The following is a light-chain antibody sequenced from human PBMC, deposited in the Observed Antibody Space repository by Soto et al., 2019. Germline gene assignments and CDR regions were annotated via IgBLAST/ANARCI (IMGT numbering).Light chain of an antibody. Sequence: DIQLTQSPSTLSASVGDRVTITCRASQSIGTWLAWYQQKPGKAPKLMIYDASTLENGVPSRFSGSGSGAEFTLTISRLEPDDFANYSCQQYNGYWTFGQGTKLEIK. V-gene: IGKV1-5*01. CDR2: DAS. J-gene: IGKJ1*01. CDR1: QSIGTW. CDR3: QQYNGYWT.